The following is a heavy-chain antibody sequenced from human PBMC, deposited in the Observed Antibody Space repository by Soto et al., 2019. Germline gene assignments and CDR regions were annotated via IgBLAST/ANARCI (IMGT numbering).Heavy chain of an antibody. J-gene: IGHJ5*02. D-gene: IGHD4-4*01. CDR2: IIPIIGII. Sequence: VSCKVSGYTLTELSMHWVRQAPGQGLEWMGRIIPIIGIINYAQKFQGRVTISADKFTGTAYMELTGLRSDDTAVYYCAGDPDSHYNDSHASSYPWGQGTLVTVSS. V-gene: IGHV1-69*04. CDR3: AGDPDSHYNDSHASSYP. CDR1: GYTLTELS.